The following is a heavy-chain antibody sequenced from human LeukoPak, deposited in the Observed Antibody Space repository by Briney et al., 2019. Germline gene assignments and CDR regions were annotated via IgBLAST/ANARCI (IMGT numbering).Heavy chain of an antibody. J-gene: IGHJ4*02. V-gene: IGHV3-21*01. CDR3: ARGLPFDY. CDR2: ITSISSAS. Sequence: PGGSLRLSCAASGFTFSIYAMSWVRQAPGKGLEWVSSITSISSASFYADSVKGRFTISRDNAKNSLYLQMNSLRAEDTAVYYCARGLPFDYWGQGTLVTVSS. CDR1: GFTFSIYA.